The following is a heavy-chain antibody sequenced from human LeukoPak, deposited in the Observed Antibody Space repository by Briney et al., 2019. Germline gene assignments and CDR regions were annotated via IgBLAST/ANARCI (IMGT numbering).Heavy chain of an antibody. CDR3: ARDPGDYSGWFDP. CDR1: GVSISNFY. CDR2: IYNSGST. V-gene: IGHV4-4*07. J-gene: IGHJ5*02. Sequence: SETPSLTCTVYGVSISNFYWSWMRQSAGKGLEWIGRIYNSGSTKYNPSLKSRVTISLDKSKNQFSLKLSSVTAADTAVYYCARDPGDYSGWFDPWGQGTLVTVSS. D-gene: IGHD4-17*01.